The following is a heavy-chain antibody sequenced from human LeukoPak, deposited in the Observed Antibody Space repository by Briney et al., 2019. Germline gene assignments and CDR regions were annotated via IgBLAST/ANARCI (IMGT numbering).Heavy chain of an antibody. CDR3: VFPYCTNSGC. Sequence: GESLKISCKGSGYNFTNYWIGWVRQMPGKGLEWMGIIYPGDSDTRYSPSFQGQVRMSTDKSINTAYLQWSSLRASDTAMHYCVFPYCTNSGCWGQGTLVTVSS. CDR1: GYNFTNYW. CDR2: IYPGDSDT. V-gene: IGHV5-51*01. D-gene: IGHD2-8*01. J-gene: IGHJ4*02.